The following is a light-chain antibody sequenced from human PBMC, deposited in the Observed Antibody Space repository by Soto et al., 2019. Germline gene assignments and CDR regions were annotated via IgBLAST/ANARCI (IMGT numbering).Light chain of an antibody. CDR1: QSISSY. CDR2: AAS. CDR3: QQSYSTPRT. V-gene: IGKV1-39*01. J-gene: IGKJ1*01. Sequence: DIQMTQSPSSLSASVGDRVTITCRASQSISSYLNWYQQKPGKAPKLLIYAASSLQSGVPSRFSGSGSGTDFTLTISSLQPEDFATYYCQQSYSTPRTFGQRTKVELK.